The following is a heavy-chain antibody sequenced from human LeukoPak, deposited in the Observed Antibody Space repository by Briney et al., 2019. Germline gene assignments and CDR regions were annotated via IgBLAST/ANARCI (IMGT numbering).Heavy chain of an antibody. D-gene: IGHD6-6*01. CDR1: GGTFSSYA. V-gene: IGHV1-69*06. CDR3: AREGRGSSNILDY. Sequence: SVKVPCKASGGTFSSYAISWVRQAPGQGLEWMGGIIPIFGTANYAQKFQGRVTITADKSTSTAYMELSSLRSEDTAVYYCAREGRGSSNILDYWGQGTLVTVSS. J-gene: IGHJ4*02. CDR2: IIPIFGTA.